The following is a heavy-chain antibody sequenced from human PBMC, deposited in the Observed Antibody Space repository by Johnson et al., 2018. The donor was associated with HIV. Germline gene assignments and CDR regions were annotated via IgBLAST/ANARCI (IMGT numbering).Heavy chain of an antibody. Sequence: QVQLVESGGGLVKPGGSLRLSCATSGFTFSKAWMHWVRQAPGKGLEWVAVMSFDGNNRYYADSVKGRFTISRDNSKNSLFLQMNSLSAEDTAIYYCARDPPGRAFDVWGLGTTVTVSS. J-gene: IGHJ3*01. CDR3: ARDPPGRAFDV. CDR2: MSFDGNNR. CDR1: GFTFSKAW. V-gene: IGHV3-30-3*01.